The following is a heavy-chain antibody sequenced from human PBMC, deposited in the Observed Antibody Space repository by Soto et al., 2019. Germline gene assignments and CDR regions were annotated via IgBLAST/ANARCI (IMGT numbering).Heavy chain of an antibody. CDR2: AYHNGLT. Sequence: SETLSRTCAVSGDSVTTNHWWSWVRQAPGKGLEWIGEAYHNGLTNYNPSLKSRVTMSVDTSKNQFSLKLTSVTAADTAIYYCAREAAVSGESDRFDYCGQGTLVTVSS. V-gene: IGHV4-4*02. CDR3: AREAAVSGESDRFDY. D-gene: IGHD2-15*01. J-gene: IGHJ4*02. CDR1: GDSVTTNHW.